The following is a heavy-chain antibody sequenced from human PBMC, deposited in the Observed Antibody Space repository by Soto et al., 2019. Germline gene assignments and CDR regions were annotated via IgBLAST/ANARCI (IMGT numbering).Heavy chain of an antibody. V-gene: IGHV3-30*18. J-gene: IGHJ4*02. D-gene: IGHD5-18*01. CDR2: ISYDGSNK. CDR1: GFTFSSYG. CDR3: AKDWDTNFDY. Sequence: GGSLRLSCAASGFTFSSYGMHWVRQATGKGLEWVSVISYDGSNKYYADSVKGRFTISRDNSKNTLYLQMNSLRAEDTAVYYCAKDWDTNFDYWGQGTLVTVSS.